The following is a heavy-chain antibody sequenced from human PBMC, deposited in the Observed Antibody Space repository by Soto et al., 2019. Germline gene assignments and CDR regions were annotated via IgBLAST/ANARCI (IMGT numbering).Heavy chain of an antibody. J-gene: IGHJ6*02. V-gene: IGHV1-8*01. CDR3: ARGVAGDDFWRGNFRYSYYGMDV. CDR2: MNPKNGNT. D-gene: IGHD3-3*01. Sequence: QVQLVQSGAEVKKPGASVVVSCMASRDTFSNYEINWVRQASGQGLEWMGWMNPKNGNTGYAQKFQGRVTMTSDTSKTTAFMELSSLTSEDTAVYYCARGVAGDDFWRGNFRYSYYGMDVWGQGTTVTVSS. CDR1: RDTFSNYE.